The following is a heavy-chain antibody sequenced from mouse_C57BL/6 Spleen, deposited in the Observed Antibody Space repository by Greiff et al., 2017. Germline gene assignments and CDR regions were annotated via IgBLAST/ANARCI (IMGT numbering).Heavy chain of an antibody. V-gene: IGHV1-85*01. D-gene: IGHD1-1*01. CDR2: ICPRGGST. Sequence: QVQLKESGPELVKPGASVKLSCTASGYTFTSYDINWVKQRPGKGLEWIGWICPRGGSTEYNDKFKGTATLTVDTSSSTAYMELHSLQSEGSAVYFCARTTVVPYWYFDVWGTGTTVTVSS. CDR1: GYTFTSYD. CDR3: ARTTVVPYWYFDV. J-gene: IGHJ1*03.